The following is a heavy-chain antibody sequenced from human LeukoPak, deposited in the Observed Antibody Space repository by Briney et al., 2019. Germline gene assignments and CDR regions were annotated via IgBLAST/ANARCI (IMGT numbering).Heavy chain of an antibody. V-gene: IGHV3-48*01. Sequence: GGSLRLSCAASGFTFSSYSMNWVRQAPGKGLEWVSYISSSSSTIYYADSVKGRFTISRDNAKNSLYLQMNSLRAEDTAVYYCARDTLGYCSSTSCPPLGAFDIWGQGTMVTVSS. CDR3: ARDTLGYCSSTSCPPLGAFDI. CDR2: ISSSSSTI. J-gene: IGHJ3*02. CDR1: GFTFSSYS. D-gene: IGHD2-2*01.